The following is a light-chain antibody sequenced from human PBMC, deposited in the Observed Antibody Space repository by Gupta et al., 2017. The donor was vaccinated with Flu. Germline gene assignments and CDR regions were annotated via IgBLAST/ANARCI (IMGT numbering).Light chain of an antibody. CDR2: GNN. Sequence: VTISCTGSSSNIGAGYDVHWYQQLPGTAPKLLIYGNNNRPSGVPDRFSGSKSGTSASLAITGLQAEDEADYYCQSYDRSLGAWVFGGGTKLTAL. J-gene: IGLJ3*02. CDR1: SSNIGAGYD. V-gene: IGLV1-40*01. CDR3: QSYDRSLGAWV.